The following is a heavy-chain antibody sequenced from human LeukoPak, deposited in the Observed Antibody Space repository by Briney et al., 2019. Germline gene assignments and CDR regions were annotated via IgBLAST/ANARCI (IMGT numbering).Heavy chain of an antibody. Sequence: SVKVSCKASGGTFNSHAINWVRQAPGQGLEWMGGIIPRLGTTKYIEKFQGRITITTDESTTTAYMELTSLRSEDTAVYYCAADGTDWGQGTLVTVSS. CDR1: GGTFNSHA. CDR3: AADGTD. V-gene: IGHV1-69*05. CDR2: IIPRLGTT. J-gene: IGHJ4*02.